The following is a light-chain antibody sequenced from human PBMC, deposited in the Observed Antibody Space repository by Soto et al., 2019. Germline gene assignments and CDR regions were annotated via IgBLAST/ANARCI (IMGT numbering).Light chain of an antibody. J-gene: IGKJ5*01. CDR1: QNVRNY. CDR3: QQRSNWPPVIT. V-gene: IGKV3-11*01. CDR2: GAS. Sequence: IVLTQSPAPLSLSPGERATLSCGASQNVRNYLAWYQQKPGQAPRLLIYGASTRATGLPARFSGSGSGTEFTLTISSLQSEDFAVYYCQQRSNWPPVITFGQGTRLEIK.